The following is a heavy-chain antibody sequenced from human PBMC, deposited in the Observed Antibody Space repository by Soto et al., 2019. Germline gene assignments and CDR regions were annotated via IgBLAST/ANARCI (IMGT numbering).Heavy chain of an antibody. CDR3: ARQGYWGFIAVAGTATNYFDY. CDR2: IYYSGST. J-gene: IGHJ4*02. D-gene: IGHD6-19*01. Sequence: QLQLQESGPGLVKPSETLSLTCTVSGGSISSSSYYWGWIRQPPGKGLEGIGSIYYSGSTYHNPSLKSRVTISVDTSKNKLSLKLSSVTAADTAVYYCARQGYWGFIAVAGTATNYFDYWGQGTLVTVSS. V-gene: IGHV4-39*01. CDR1: GGSISSSSYY.